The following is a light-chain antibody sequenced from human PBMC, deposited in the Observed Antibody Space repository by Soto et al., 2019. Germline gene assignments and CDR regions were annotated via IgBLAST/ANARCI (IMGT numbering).Light chain of an antibody. V-gene: IGKV3-20*01. CDR1: QSVDSRF. J-gene: IGKJ2*01. CDR2: GTS. Sequence: ESMLTQSPGTLSLSPGERATLSCRASQSVDSRFLTWYQQKPGQTPRLLIYGTSIRATGIPDRFSDSGSGTDFTLIISRVEPEDSAVYYCLQFGTSPPAFTFGQGTKLEI. CDR3: LQFGTSPPAFT.